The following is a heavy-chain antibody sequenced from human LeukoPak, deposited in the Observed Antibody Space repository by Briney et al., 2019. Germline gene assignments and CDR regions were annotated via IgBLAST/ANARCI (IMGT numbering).Heavy chain of an antibody. Sequence: GGSLRLSCAASGFIFSDYGMHWVRQAPGKGLEWVAIIWYDGSDKYYADSVRGRFTISRDNPKNTLSLQMNSLRDEDTAVYYCARVACSGRTGFYSDYWVQRAMVTVSS. CDR3: ARVACSGRTGFYSDY. CDR2: IWYDGSDK. D-gene: IGHD3/OR15-3a*01. J-gene: IGHJ4*02. CDR1: GFIFSDYG. V-gene: IGHV3-33*01.